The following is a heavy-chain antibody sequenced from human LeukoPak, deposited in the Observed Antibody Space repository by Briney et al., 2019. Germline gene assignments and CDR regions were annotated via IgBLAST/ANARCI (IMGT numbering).Heavy chain of an antibody. D-gene: IGHD6-6*01. CDR2: IYPGDSDT. CDR3: ARLIVGSSSTGWFDP. CDR1: GYSFTSYW. V-gene: IGHV5-51*01. J-gene: IGHJ5*02. Sequence: GESLKISCKGSGYSFTSYWIGWVRQMPGKGLQWMGIIYPGDSDTTYSPSFQGQATISADKSISTAYLQWSSLKASDTAIYYCARLIVGSSSTGWFDPWGQGTLVTVSS.